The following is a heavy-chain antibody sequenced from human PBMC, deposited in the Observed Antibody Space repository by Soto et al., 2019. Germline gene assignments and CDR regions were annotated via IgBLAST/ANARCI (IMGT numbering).Heavy chain of an antibody. Sequence: PSETLSLTCTVSGGSISSGGYYWIWVRQHPGKGLELLGYIYYSGSTYYNPSLKSRVTISVDTSKIQFSLKLSSVTAADMAFYYSAREDDYSFDYWGQGTLVTVSS. CDR1: GGSISSGGYY. CDR3: AREDDYSFDY. J-gene: IGHJ4*02. CDR2: IYYSGST. D-gene: IGHD2-21*02. V-gene: IGHV4-31*03.